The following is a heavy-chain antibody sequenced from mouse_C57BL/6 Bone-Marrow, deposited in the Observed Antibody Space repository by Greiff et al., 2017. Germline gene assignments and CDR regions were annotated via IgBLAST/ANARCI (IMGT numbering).Heavy chain of an antibody. V-gene: IGHV1-72*01. CDR1: GYTFTSYW. CDR3: AHCNDCYWYCAF. Sequence: QVQLQQPGAELVKPGASVKLSCKASGYTFTSYWMHWVKQRPGRGLEWIGRLDPSSGDTKYNEKFKSKATLTVDKPSRTVYMQRSSLTSEDSAVYYWAHCNDCYWYCAFWGTGTTVTVTS. J-gene: IGHJ1*03. D-gene: IGHD2-1*01. CDR2: LDPSSGDT.